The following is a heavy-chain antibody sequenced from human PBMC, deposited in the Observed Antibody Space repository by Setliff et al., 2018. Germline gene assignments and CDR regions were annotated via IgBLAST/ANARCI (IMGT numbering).Heavy chain of an antibody. CDR1: SGSFSGYY. J-gene: IGHJ4*02. CDR2: INHSGST. D-gene: IGHD2-15*01. Sequence: PSETLSLTCAVYSGSFSGYYWSWIRQPPGKGLEWIGEINHSGSTNYNPSLKSRVTISVDTSKNQFSLKLSSVTAADTAVYYCARDRVVVLAGRRGFYFDYWGQGTLVTVSS. CDR3: ARDRVVVLAGRRGFYFDY. V-gene: IGHV4-34*01.